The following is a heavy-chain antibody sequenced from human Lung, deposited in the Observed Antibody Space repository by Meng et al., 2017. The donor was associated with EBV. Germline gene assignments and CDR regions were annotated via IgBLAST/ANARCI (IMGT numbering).Heavy chain of an antibody. V-gene: IGHV1-18*01. J-gene: IGHJ4*02. CDR2: ISCYNGDT. CDR1: GYTFTHHG. CDR3: ARDPSNTSGRYAYFDY. D-gene: IGHD6-19*01. Sequence: QLQLMQSGAEVKKPGASVRVSCKASGYTFTHHGISWIRQAPGQGLEWMGWISCYNGDTNYAQKFQGKVTMTTDTSTSTAYMDLRSLRSDDTAVYYCARDPSNTSGRYAYFDYWGQGTLVTVPS.